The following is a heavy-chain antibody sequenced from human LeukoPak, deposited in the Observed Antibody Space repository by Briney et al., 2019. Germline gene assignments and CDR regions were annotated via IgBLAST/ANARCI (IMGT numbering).Heavy chain of an antibody. D-gene: IGHD1-1*01. CDR2: INPSGGST. CDR3: ARDLVKLGSFDY. CDR1: GYTFTSYY. J-gene: IGHJ4*02. V-gene: IGHV1-46*01. Sequence: GASVKVSCKASGYTFTSYYMHWVRQAPEQGLEWMGIINPSGGSTSYAQKFQGRVTMTRDTSTSTVYMELSSLRSEDTAVYYCARDLVKLGSFDYWGQGTLVTVSS.